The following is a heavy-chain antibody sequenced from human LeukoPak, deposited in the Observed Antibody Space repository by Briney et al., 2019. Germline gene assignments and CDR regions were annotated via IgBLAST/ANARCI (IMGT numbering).Heavy chain of an antibody. Sequence: GGSLRLSCAGSGFTFSGYSLNWVRQAPGKGLEWVSSITSSGSSMYYADSVKGRFTISRDNAKNSLYLQMNSLRADDTAVYHCARQETSSYNGAFDIWGQGTMVTVSS. D-gene: IGHD1-26*01. CDR2: ITSSGSSM. J-gene: IGHJ3*02. CDR1: GFTFSGYS. V-gene: IGHV3-21*01. CDR3: ARQETSSYNGAFDI.